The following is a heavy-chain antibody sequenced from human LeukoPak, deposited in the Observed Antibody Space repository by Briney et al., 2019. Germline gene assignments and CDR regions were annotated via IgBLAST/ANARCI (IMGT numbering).Heavy chain of an antibody. CDR1: GGSISSGGYS. D-gene: IGHD3-3*01. V-gene: IGHV4-30-2*01. Sequence: PSETLSLTCAVSGGSISSGGYSWSWIRQPPGKGPEWIGYIYHSGSTYYNPSLKSRVTISVDRSKNQFSLKLSSVTAADTAVYYCARGGVRITIFGVVIQPFDYWGQGTLVTVSS. J-gene: IGHJ4*02. CDR2: IYHSGST. CDR3: ARGGVRITIFGVVIQPFDY.